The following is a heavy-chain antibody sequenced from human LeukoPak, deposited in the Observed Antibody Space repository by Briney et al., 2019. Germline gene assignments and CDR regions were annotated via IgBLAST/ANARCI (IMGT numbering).Heavy chain of an antibody. V-gene: IGHV3-48*03. CDR3: ARARLANWFDP. J-gene: IGHJ5*02. Sequence: GGSLRLSCAASGFTFSSYEMNWVRQAPGKGLEWVSYISSSGSTIYYADSVKGRFTISRDNAKNSLYLQMNSLRAEDTAVYYCARARLANWFDPWGQGTLVTVSS. CDR1: GFTFSSYE. D-gene: IGHD6-19*01. CDR2: ISSSGSTI.